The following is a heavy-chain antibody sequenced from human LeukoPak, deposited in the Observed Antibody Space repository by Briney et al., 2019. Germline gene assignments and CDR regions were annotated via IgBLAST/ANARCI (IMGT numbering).Heavy chain of an antibody. Sequence: SQTLSLTCTVSGGSISSGSFYWSWIRQPAGKGLEWIGRINTSGSTNYNPSLKSRVTISVDTSKNQFSLKLTSVTAADTAVYYCARIQGYSYGELDYWGQGTLVTVSS. D-gene: IGHD5-18*01. J-gene: IGHJ4*02. CDR1: GGSISSGSFY. V-gene: IGHV4-61*02. CDR2: INTSGST. CDR3: ARIQGYSYGELDY.